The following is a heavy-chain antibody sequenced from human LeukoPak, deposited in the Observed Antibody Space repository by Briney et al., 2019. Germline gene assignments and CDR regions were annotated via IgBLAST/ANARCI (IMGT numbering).Heavy chain of an antibody. D-gene: IGHD6-13*01. CDR3: ARHSGHSSTNDAFDI. CDR2: INHSGII. Sequence: SETLPLTCAVYGESFSGYFWTWIRQPPGKGLEWIGEINHSGIINYNPFLKSRVTISVDMSKNQFSLKLTSVTAADTAVYYCARHSGHSSTNDAFDIWGQGTMVIVSS. CDR1: GESFSGYF. V-gene: IGHV4-34*01. J-gene: IGHJ3*02.